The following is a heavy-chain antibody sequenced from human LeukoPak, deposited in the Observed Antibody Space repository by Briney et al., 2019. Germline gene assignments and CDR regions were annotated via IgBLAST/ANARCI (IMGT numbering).Heavy chain of an antibody. CDR2: INPNSGGT. J-gene: IGHJ5*02. CDR3: AGAALGYCSGGSCLNWFDP. D-gene: IGHD2-15*01. V-gene: IGHV1-2*02. CDR1: GYTFTGYY. Sequence: ASVKVSCKASGYTFTGYYMHWVRQAPGQGLEWMGWINPNSGGTNYAQKFQGRVTMTRDTSISTAYMELSGLRSDDTAVYYCAGAALGYCSGGSCLNWFDPWGQGTLVTVSS.